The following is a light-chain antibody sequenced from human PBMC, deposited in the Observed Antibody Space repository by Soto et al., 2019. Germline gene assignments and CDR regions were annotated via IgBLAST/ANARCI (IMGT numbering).Light chain of an antibody. V-gene: IGKV3-20*01. CDR3: QQYGSSPT. Sequence: EIVLTQSPGTLSLSPGERATLSCRASESVTSGYLAWYQQKPGQAPRLLIYGASSRATGIPDRFSGSGSGTDFTLTISRLESEDFAVYYCQQYGSSPTFGPGTTVDI. CDR2: GAS. CDR1: ESVTSGY. J-gene: IGKJ3*01.